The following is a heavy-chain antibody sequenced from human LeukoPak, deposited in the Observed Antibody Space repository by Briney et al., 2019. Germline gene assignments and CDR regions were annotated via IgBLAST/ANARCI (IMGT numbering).Heavy chain of an antibody. CDR3: ARDGRGLGFYYYYMDV. V-gene: IGHV1-2*02. Sequence: ASVKVSCKASGYTFTSYYMHWVRQAPGQGLEWMGWINPNSGGTNYAQKFQGRVTMTRDTSISTAYMELSRLRSDDTAVYYCARDGRGLGFYYYYMDVWGKGTTVTVSS. CDR1: GYTFTSYY. J-gene: IGHJ6*03. CDR2: INPNSGGT.